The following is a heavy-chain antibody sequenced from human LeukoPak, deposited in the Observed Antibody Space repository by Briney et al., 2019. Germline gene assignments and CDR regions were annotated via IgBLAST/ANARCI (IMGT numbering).Heavy chain of an antibody. CDR1: GFTVTSNY. J-gene: IGHJ4*01. D-gene: IGHD6-13*01. Sequence: GGSLRLSRAASGFTVTSNYMTWVRQAPGKGLEWVASIRQDGGEKSYVDSVKGRFTISRDNTKSSLYLQINSLRAEDTAVYYCARDGTAAGLYFDLWGQGTLVTVSS. CDR2: IRQDGGEK. CDR3: ARDGTAAGLYFDL. V-gene: IGHV3-7*01.